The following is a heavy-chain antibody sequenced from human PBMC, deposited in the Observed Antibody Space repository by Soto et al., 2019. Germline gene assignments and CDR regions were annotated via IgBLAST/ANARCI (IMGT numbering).Heavy chain of an antibody. CDR3: ARSLLQGDF. Sequence: QVQLVQSGAEVKKPGASVKVSCKASGYTFIHYYIHWVRQAPGQGLEWMAIINPNGGSTNYAQKFQGGVTVTSDTSTSTVSMELNSLGSDDTAVYFCARSLLQGDFWGQGTLVTVSS. D-gene: IGHD2-21*01. V-gene: IGHV1-46*01. CDR1: GYTFIHYY. CDR2: INPNGGST. J-gene: IGHJ4*02.